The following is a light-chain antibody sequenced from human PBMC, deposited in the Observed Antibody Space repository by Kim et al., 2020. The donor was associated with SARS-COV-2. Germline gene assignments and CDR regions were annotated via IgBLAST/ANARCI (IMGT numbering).Light chain of an antibody. CDR1: QKIDFY. J-gene: IGKJ2*01. CDR3: QQSYRTPFT. CDR2: TAS. V-gene: IGKV1-39*01. Sequence: DIQMTQSPSSLSASVGDRVTITCRASQKIDFYLSWSQQKPGKAPKLLIYTASNLHSGVPSRFSGSGSGTDFTLTIDSLQPDDFATDYCQQSYRTPFTFGEGTKLEI.